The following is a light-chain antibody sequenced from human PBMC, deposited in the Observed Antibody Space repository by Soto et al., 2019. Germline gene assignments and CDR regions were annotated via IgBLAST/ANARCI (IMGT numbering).Light chain of an antibody. CDR2: SNN. V-gene: IGLV1-44*01. CDR3: ASWDDSLSGPI. J-gene: IGLJ2*01. CDR1: TSNIGSNT. Sequence: QSVLTQPPSASGTPGQRVTIFCSGSTSNIGSNTVNWYQQLPGTAPKVLIYSNNQRPSGVPDRFSGSKSGTSASLAISGLQSEDEADYYCASWDDSLSGPIFGGGTK.